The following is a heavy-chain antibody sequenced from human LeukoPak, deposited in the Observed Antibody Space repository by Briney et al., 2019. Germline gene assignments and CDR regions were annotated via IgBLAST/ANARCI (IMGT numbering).Heavy chain of an antibody. Sequence: SETLSLTCTVSGGSISSYYWSWIRQPPGKGLEWIGYIYYSGSTNYNPSLKSRVTISVDTSKNQFSLKLSSVTAADTAVYYCARAGGIAVAGSDAFDTWGQGTMVTVSS. J-gene: IGHJ3*02. CDR2: IYYSGST. D-gene: IGHD6-19*01. CDR3: ARAGGIAVAGSDAFDT. V-gene: IGHV4-59*01. CDR1: GGSISSYY.